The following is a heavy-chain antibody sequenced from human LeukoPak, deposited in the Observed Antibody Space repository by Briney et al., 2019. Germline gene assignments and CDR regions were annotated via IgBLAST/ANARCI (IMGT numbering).Heavy chain of an antibody. CDR1: GFTVSSNY. CDR3: AELGITMIGGV. J-gene: IGHJ6*04. Sequence: GGSLRLSCVVSGFTVSSNYMSWVRQAPGKGLEWVSVMYSAGFTYYADSVKGRFTISRDNAKNSLYLQMNSLRAEDTAVYYCAELGITMIGGVWGKGTTVTISS. V-gene: IGHV3-53*01. D-gene: IGHD3-10*02. CDR2: MYSAGFT.